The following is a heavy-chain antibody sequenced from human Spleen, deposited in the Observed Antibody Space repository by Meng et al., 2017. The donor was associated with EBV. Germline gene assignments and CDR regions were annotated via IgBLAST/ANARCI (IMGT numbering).Heavy chain of an antibody. CDR3: ARDEQEVVLWGPLQH. D-gene: IGHD3-16*01. J-gene: IGHJ1*01. CDR1: GGTLRNYA. Sequence: QVQKVQSGADFKKPGSSVTVSCKASGGTLRNYAISWVRQAPGQGLEWMGVIMPGFGTTRYAQKFQVRVAIIGDESTNTAYMDLNSLTFEDTAVYYCARDEQEVVLWGPLQHWDQGILVTVSS. V-gene: IGHV1-69*01. CDR2: IMPGFGTT.